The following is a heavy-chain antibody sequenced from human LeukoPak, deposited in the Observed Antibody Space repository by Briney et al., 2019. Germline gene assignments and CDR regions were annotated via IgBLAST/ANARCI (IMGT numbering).Heavy chain of an antibody. CDR2: ISSSSSYI. CDR1: GFTFSSYS. Sequence: PGGSLRLSCAASGFTFSSYSINWVRQAPGKGLEWVSSISSSSSYIYYADSVKGRFTISRDNAKNSLYPQMNSLRAEDTAVYYCARGPVTGDFDYWGQGTLVTVSS. V-gene: IGHV3-21*01. D-gene: IGHD7-27*01. CDR3: ARGPVTGDFDY. J-gene: IGHJ4*02.